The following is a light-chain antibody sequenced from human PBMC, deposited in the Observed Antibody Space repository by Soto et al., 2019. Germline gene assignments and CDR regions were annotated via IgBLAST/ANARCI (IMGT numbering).Light chain of an antibody. CDR2: GAS. V-gene: IGKV3-15*01. Sequence: EIVITQSPATLSVSPGERATLSCRASQSVSSNLAWYQQKPGQAPRLLIYGASTRATGIPARFSGSGSGTEFTLTISSLQSEDFAVYYCQQYNNWPDTFGGGTKVDIK. J-gene: IGKJ4*01. CDR1: QSVSSN. CDR3: QQYNNWPDT.